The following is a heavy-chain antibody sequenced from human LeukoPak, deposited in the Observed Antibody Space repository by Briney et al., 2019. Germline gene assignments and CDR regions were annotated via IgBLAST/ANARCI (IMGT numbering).Heavy chain of an antibody. D-gene: IGHD6-13*01. J-gene: IGHJ6*03. V-gene: IGHV4-34*01. Sequence: PSETLSLTCAVYGGSFSGYYWSWIRQPPGKGLEWIGEINHSGSTNYNPSLKSRVTISVDTSKNQFSLKLSSVTAADTAVYYCARGRLIAAAGFPVHMDVWGKGTTVTVSS. CDR3: ARGRLIAAAGFPVHMDV. CDR1: GGSFSGYY. CDR2: INHSGST.